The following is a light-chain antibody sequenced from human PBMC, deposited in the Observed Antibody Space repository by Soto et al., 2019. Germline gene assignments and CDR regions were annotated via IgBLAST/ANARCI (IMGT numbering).Light chain of an antibody. V-gene: IGLV2-14*01. Sequence: QSALTQPASVSGSPGQSITISCTGTSSDVGGYNYVSWYQQHPGKAPKLVIYDVSNRPSGVSNRFSGSKSGNTASLTISGLQAEDEADYYCSSYTSNSITIFGGGTKVTVL. CDR1: SSDVGGYNY. CDR2: DVS. CDR3: SSYTSNSITI. J-gene: IGLJ2*01.